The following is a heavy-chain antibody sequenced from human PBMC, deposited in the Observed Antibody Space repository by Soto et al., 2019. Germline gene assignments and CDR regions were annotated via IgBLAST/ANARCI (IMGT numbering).Heavy chain of an antibody. J-gene: IGHJ5*02. V-gene: IGHV4-31*03. D-gene: IGHD1-26*01. CDR1: GGSISSGGYY. CDR3: ARDSMEPPALDP. Sequence: QVQLQESGPGLVKPSQTLSLTCTVSGGSISSGGYYWSWIRQHPGKGLEWIGYIYYSGSTYYNPSLKSRVTISVDTSKNQFSLKLSSVTAAVTAVYYCARDSMEPPALDPWGQGTLVIVSS. CDR2: IYYSGST.